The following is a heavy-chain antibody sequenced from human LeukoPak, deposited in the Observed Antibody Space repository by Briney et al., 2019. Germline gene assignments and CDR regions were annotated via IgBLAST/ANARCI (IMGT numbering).Heavy chain of an antibody. CDR3: ARDRCDYRNADAFDI. CDR2: IYYSGST. CDR1: GGSISSGGYY. J-gene: IGHJ3*02. D-gene: IGHD4-17*01. Sequence: PSQTLSLTCTVSGGSISSGGYYWSWIRQHPGKGLEWIGYIYYSGSTYYNPSLKSRVTISVDTSKNQFSLKLSSVTAADTAVYYCARDRCDYRNADAFDIWGQGTMVTVSS. V-gene: IGHV4-31*03.